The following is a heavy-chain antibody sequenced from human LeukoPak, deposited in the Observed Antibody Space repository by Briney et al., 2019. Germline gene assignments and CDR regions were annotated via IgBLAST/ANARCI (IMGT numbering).Heavy chain of an antibody. J-gene: IGHJ5*02. Sequence: SETLSLTCTVSGDSISSYYWSWIRQPPGKGLEWIGYIYYSGSTNYNPSLKSRVTISVDTSKNQFSLKLSSVTAADTAVYYCARDLESSGPYLYTLGPHNWFDPWGQGTLVTVSS. D-gene: IGHD3-22*01. CDR3: ARDLESSGPYLYTLGPHNWFDP. CDR2: IYYSGST. CDR1: GDSISSYY. V-gene: IGHV4-59*01.